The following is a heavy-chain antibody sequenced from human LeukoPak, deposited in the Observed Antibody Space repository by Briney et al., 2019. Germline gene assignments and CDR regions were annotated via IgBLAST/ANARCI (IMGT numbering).Heavy chain of an antibody. J-gene: IGHJ3*02. Sequence: PGGSLRLSCAASGFTFSSYAMHWVRQAPGKGLEWVAVISYDGSNKYYADSVKGRFTISRDNSKNTLYLQMNSLRAEDTAVYYCAREMVSSSLDDRAFDIWGQGTMVTVSS. CDR1: GFTFSSYA. CDR2: ISYDGSNK. D-gene: IGHD6-13*01. V-gene: IGHV3-30-3*01. CDR3: AREMVSSSLDDRAFDI.